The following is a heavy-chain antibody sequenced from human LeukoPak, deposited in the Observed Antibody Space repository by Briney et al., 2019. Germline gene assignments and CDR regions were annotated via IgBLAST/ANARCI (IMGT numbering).Heavy chain of an antibody. CDR1: AYTFTNYD. CDR2: MNPNSGKT. Sequence: ASVTVSCTASAYTFTNYDINWVRQAPGQGPEWMGWMNPNSGKTGYAQKFQGRVTLTRNTSISTDYMELSSLRSEDTAVYYCARGVDSSSWYRFHYWGQGTLVTASS. D-gene: IGHD3-22*01. CDR3: ARGVDSSSWYRFHY. J-gene: IGHJ4*02. V-gene: IGHV1-8*03.